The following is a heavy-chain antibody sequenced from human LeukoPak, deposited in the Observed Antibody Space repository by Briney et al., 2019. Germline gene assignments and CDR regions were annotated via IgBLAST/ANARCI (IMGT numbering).Heavy chain of an antibody. D-gene: IGHD4-17*01. CDR3: AKAPRKLVTSDAFDI. J-gene: IGHJ3*02. Sequence: GGSLRLSCAASGFTFSSYSMNWVRQAPGKGLEWVSSISSSSSYIYYADSVKGRFTISRDNAKNSLYLQMNSLRAEDTALYYCAKAPRKLVTSDAFDIWGQGTMVTVSS. V-gene: IGHV3-21*04. CDR2: ISSSSSYI. CDR1: GFTFSSYS.